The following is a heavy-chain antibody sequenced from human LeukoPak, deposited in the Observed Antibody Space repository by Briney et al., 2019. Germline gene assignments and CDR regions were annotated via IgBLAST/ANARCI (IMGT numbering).Heavy chain of an antibody. V-gene: IGHV1-2*02. CDR2: INPNSGGT. CDR1: GYTFTGYY. CDR3: ARGIFYYDTSGSDAFDI. J-gene: IGHJ3*02. D-gene: IGHD3-22*01. Sequence: ASVKVSCKASGYTFTGYYMHWVRQAPGQGLEWMGWINPNSGGTNYAQKFQGRVTMTRDTSISTVYMELSRLRSDDTALYYCARGIFYYDTSGSDAFDIWGQGTMVTVSS.